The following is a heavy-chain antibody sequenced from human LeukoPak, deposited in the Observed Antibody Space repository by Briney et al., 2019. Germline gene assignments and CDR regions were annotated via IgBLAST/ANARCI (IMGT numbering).Heavy chain of an antibody. J-gene: IGHJ6*02. CDR3: EGGPYGPYHYGMDV. D-gene: IGHD3-10*01. CDR1: GGSISSSSYY. V-gene: IGHV4-39*07. CDR2: IYYSGST. Sequence: SETLSLTCTVSGGSISSSSYYWGWIRQPPGKGLEWIGSIYYSGSTYYNPSLKSRVTISVDTSKNQFSLKLSSVTAADTAVYYCEGGPYGPYHYGMDVWGQGTTVTVSS.